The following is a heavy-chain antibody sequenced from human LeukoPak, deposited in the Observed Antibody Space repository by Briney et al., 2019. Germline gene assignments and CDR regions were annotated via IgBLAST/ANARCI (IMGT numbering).Heavy chain of an antibody. J-gene: IGHJ5*02. Sequence: GGSLRLSCAASGFTFSDYYMSWIRQAPGKGLEWVSYISSSGSTIYYAASVKGRFTISRDNAKNSLYLQMTSLSAENTAVYYCARGAILRYFDWSSFDPWGQGTLVTVSS. D-gene: IGHD3-9*01. V-gene: IGHV3-11*01. CDR3: ARGAILRYFDWSSFDP. CDR1: GFTFSDYY. CDR2: ISSSGSTI.